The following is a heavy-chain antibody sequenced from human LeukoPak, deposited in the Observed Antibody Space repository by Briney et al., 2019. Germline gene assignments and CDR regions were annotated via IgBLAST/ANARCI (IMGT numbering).Heavy chain of an antibody. Sequence: SGPTLVKPSETLSLTCTVSGGSISSYYWSWIRQPPGKGLEWIGYIYYSGSTNYNPSLKSRVTISVDTSKNQFSLKLSSVTAADTAVYYCAREVVATITDWYFDLWGRGTLVTVSS. V-gene: IGHV4-59*12. D-gene: IGHD5-12*01. J-gene: IGHJ2*01. CDR1: GGSISSYY. CDR3: AREVVATITDWYFDL. CDR2: IYYSGST.